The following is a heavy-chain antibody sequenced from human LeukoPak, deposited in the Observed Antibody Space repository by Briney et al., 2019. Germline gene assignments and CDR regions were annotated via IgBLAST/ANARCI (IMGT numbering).Heavy chain of an antibody. Sequence: SETLSLTCAVYGGSFSGYYWGWIRQPPGKGLEWIGSIYYSGSTYYNPSLKSRVTISVDTSKNQFSLKLSSVTAADTAVYYCARAGGITMIVVLREDAFDIWGQGTMVTVSS. CDR3: ARAGGITMIVVLREDAFDI. D-gene: IGHD3-22*01. CDR1: GGSFSGYY. J-gene: IGHJ3*02. CDR2: IYYSGST. V-gene: IGHV4-34*01.